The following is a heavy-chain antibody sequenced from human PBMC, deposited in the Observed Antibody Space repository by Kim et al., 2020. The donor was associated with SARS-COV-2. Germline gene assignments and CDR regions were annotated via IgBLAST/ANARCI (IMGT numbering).Heavy chain of an antibody. J-gene: IGHJ3*02. D-gene: IGHD3-22*01. CDR3: AKGYYYDTLNAFDI. CDR1: GFTFSTYS. CDR2: ISSSSRTM. Sequence: GESLKISCTASGFTFSTYSMNWVRQAPGKGLEWLSYISSSSRTMWYADSVKGRFTISRDNAKNSLYLQMNSLRDEDTAVYYCAKGYYYDTLNAFDIWGLGTMVTVSS. V-gene: IGHV3-48*02.